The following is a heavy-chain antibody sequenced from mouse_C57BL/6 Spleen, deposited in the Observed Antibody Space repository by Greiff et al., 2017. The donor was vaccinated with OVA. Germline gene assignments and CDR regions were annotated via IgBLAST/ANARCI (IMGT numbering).Heavy chain of an antibody. D-gene: IGHD1-1*01. Sequence: EVQRVESGPGLVKPSQSLSLTCSVTGYSITSGYYWNWIRQFPGNKLEWMGYISYDGSNNYNPSLKNRISITRDTSKNQFFLKLNSVTTEDTAADYCSRGPTVVSRFDYWGQGTTLTVSS. V-gene: IGHV3-6*01. CDR2: ISYDGSN. CDR3: SRGPTVVSRFDY. J-gene: IGHJ2*01. CDR1: GYSITSGYY.